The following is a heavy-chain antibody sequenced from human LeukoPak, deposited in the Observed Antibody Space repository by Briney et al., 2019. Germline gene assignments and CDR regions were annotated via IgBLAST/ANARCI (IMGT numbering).Heavy chain of an antibody. CDR1: SGSISSSAYY. V-gene: IGHV4-39*01. J-gene: IGHJ3*02. Sequence: SETLSLTCTVSSGSISSSAYYWGWIRQPPGKGLEWIGSIHYSGYTYYRPSLRGRVIISMDTSKNQFSLQLGSVTAADTAVYYCARLRYYGSGRFDAFDIWGQGTMVTVSS. CDR3: ARLRYYGSGRFDAFDI. D-gene: IGHD3-10*01. CDR2: IHYSGYT.